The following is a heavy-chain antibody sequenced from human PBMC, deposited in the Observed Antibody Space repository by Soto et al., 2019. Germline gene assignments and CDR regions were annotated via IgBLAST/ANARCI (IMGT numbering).Heavy chain of an antibody. CDR1: GGSFSGYF. D-gene: IGHD3-10*01. V-gene: IGHV4-34*01. CDR3: TRGRGFGHFTPPFDY. Sequence: QVQLQQWGAGLLKPSETMSLTCAVSGGSFSGYFWSWIRQPPGKGLEWIGEINLSGSTYYNPSLGSRVTVLVDTSRSQFSLKLRSVTAADTAVYFCTRGRGFGHFTPPFDYWGQGTLVTVSS. CDR2: INLSGST. J-gene: IGHJ4*02.